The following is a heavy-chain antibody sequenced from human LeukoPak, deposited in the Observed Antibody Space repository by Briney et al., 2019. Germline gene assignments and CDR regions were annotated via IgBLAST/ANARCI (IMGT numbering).Heavy chain of an antibody. CDR1: GFTFSSSA. V-gene: IGHV3-23*01. Sequence: PGGSLRLSCAASGFTFSSSAMSWVRQAPGKGLEWVSSITGSGVSTYYVDSVKGRFTISRDNSKNTLYLQMNSLRAEDTAVYYCAKDIPGILWSGEWGQGTLVTVSS. D-gene: IGHD3-10*01. CDR3: AKDIPGILWSGE. J-gene: IGHJ4*02. CDR2: ITGSGVST.